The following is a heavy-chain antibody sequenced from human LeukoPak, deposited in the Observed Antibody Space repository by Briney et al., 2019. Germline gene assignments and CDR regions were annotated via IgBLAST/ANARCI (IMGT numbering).Heavy chain of an antibody. J-gene: IGHJ4*02. CDR2: IRYDGSNK. CDR3: AKGKYYYDSSGPWAFDY. Sequence: GGSLRLSCAASGFTFSSYGMHWVRQAPGKGLEWVAFIRYDGSNKYYADSVKGRFTISRDNSKNTLYLQMNSLRAEDTAVYYCAKGKYYYDSSGPWAFDYWGQGTLVTVSS. D-gene: IGHD3-22*01. CDR1: GFTFSSYG. V-gene: IGHV3-30*02.